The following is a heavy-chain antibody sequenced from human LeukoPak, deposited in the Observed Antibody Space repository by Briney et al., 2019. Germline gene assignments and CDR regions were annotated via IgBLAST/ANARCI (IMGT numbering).Heavy chain of an antibody. D-gene: IGHD2-15*01. CDR1: GYSISSGYY. V-gene: IGHV4-38-2*02. CDR2: IYHSGST. Sequence: SETLSLTCTVSGYSISSGYYWGWIRQPPGKGLEWIGSIYHSGSTYYNPSLKSRVTISVDTSKNQFSLKLSSVTAADTAVYYCARVLGCSGGSCYGDYYYYYGMDVWGQGTTVTVSS. CDR3: ARVLGCSGGSCYGDYYYYYGMDV. J-gene: IGHJ6*02.